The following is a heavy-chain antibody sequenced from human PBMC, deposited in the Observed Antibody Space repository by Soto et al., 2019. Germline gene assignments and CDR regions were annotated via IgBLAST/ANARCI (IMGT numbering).Heavy chain of an antibody. Sequence: PGGSLRLSCAASGFTFDDYAMHWVRQAPGKGLEWVSGISWNSGSIGYADSVKGRFTISRDNAKNSLYLQMNSLRAEDTALYYCAKDLTGYYYDAFDIWGQGTMVTVSS. D-gene: IGHD3-9*01. CDR1: GFTFDDYA. CDR3: AKDLTGYYYDAFDI. CDR2: ISWNSGSI. J-gene: IGHJ3*02. V-gene: IGHV3-9*01.